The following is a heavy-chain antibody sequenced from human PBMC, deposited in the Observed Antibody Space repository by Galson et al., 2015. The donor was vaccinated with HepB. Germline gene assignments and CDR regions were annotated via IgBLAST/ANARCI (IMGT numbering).Heavy chain of an antibody. V-gene: IGHV1-69*02. CDR3: AVDVDTAMVPYYFDY. D-gene: IGHD5-18*01. CDR2: IIPILGIA. Sequence: SVKVSCKASGGTFSSYTISWVRQAPGQGLEWMGRIIPILGIANYAQKFQGRVTITADKSTSTAYMELSGLRSEDTAVYYCAVDVDTAMVPYYFDYWGQGTLVTVSS. J-gene: IGHJ4*02. CDR1: GGTFSSYT.